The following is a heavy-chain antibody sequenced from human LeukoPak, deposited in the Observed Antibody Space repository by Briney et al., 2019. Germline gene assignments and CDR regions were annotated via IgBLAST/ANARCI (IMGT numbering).Heavy chain of an antibody. J-gene: IGHJ4*02. D-gene: IGHD5-12*01. CDR1: GFTFSSYS. CDR3: AREAGWLRFPYFDY. V-gene: IGHV3-48*01. Sequence: GGSLRLSCAASGFTFSSYSMNWVRQAPGKGLEWVSYISSSSSTIYYADSVKGRFTISRDYAKNSLYLQMNSLRAEDTAVYYCAREAGWLRFPYFDYWGQGTLVTVSS. CDR2: ISSSSSTI.